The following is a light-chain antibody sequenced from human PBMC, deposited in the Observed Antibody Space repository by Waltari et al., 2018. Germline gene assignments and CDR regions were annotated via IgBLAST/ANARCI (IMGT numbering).Light chain of an antibody. Sequence: QSALTQPASVSGSPGQSITISCSGTDSDVGAYDFVFWYHQQPGKAPHLIMYEVSNRPSGISNRFSASKSGNTASLTISGLQTEDEADYFCTSYAGDNSLAPDWVFGGGTTLTVL. V-gene: IGLV2-14*01. CDR1: DSDVGAYDF. CDR2: EVS. J-gene: IGLJ3*02. CDR3: TSYAGDNSLAPDWV.